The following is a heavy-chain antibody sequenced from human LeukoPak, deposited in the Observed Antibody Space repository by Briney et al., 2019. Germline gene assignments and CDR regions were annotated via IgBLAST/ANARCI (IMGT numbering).Heavy chain of an antibody. CDR1: GGSFSGYY. CDR3: ASRSNPSKLNY. V-gene: IGHV4-34*01. Sequence: SETLSLTCAVYGGSFSGYYWSWIRQPPGKGLEWIGEINHSGSTNHNPSLKSRVTISVDTSKNQFSLKLSSVTAADTAVYYCASRSNPSKLNYWGQGTLVTVSS. J-gene: IGHJ4*02. CDR2: INHSGST.